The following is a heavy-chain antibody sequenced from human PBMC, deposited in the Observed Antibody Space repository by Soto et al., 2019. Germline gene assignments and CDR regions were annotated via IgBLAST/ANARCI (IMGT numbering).Heavy chain of an antibody. V-gene: IGHV1-3*01. CDR3: ARPHGELAKGYYYYGMDV. J-gene: IGHJ6*02. CDR2: INAGNGNT. CDR1: GITFTTYA. Sequence: ASVKVSCKASGITFTTYAIHWVRQAPGQGLEWMGWINAGNGNTRYSQKFQGRVTLTRDTSASTAYMELSSLRSEDTAVYYCARPHGELAKGYYYYGMDVWGQGTTVTVSS. D-gene: IGHD3-10*01.